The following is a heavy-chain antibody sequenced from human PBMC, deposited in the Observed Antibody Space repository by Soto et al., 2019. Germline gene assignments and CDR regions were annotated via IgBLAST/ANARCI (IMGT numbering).Heavy chain of an antibody. D-gene: IGHD7-27*01. V-gene: IGHV4-31*03. CDR3: ARVGTSYARRGLDV. CDR2: IYYTGST. CDR1: GGAIDRGGYY. J-gene: IGHJ6*02. Sequence: PSETLSLTCNVSGGAIDRGGYYWCWIRQHPGKGLEWIGYIYYTGSTYYNPSLKSRVSISIDTSKNQFSLELISVTAADTAVYHCARVGTSYARRGLDVWGQGTTVTVSS.